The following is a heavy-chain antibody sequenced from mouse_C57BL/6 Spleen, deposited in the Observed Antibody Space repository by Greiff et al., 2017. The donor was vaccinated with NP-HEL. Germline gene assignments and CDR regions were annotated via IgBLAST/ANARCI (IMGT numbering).Heavy chain of an antibody. CDR3: ARGDYDDWFAY. CDR1: GFTFSDYG. D-gene: IGHD2-4*01. V-gene: IGHV5-17*01. Sequence: EVQGVESGGGLVKPGGSLKLSCAASGFTFSDYGMHWVRQAPEKGLEWVAYISSGSSTIYYADTVKGRFTISRDNAKNTLFLQMTSLRSEDTAMYYCARGDYDDWFAYWGQGTLVTVSA. CDR2: ISSGSSTI. J-gene: IGHJ3*01.